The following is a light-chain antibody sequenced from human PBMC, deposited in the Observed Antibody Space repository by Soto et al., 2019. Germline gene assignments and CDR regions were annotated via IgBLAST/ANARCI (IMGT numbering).Light chain of an antibody. V-gene: IGKV3-20*01. CDR1: QSVSSSY. Sequence: EIVLTQSPGTLSLSPGERATLSCRASQSVSSSYLAWYQQKPGQAPRLLIYGASSRTTGIPDRFSGSGSGTDFNLTSSRPKPEDSAVYSCQQYSSSPPFGGGTKEEIK. J-gene: IGKJ4*01. CDR3: QQYSSSPP. CDR2: GAS.